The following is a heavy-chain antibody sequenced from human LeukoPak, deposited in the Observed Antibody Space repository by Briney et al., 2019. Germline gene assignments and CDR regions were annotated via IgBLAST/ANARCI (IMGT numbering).Heavy chain of an antibody. V-gene: IGHV3-7*01. Sequence: GGSLRVSCAASGFTFSTYWMTWVRQTPGKGLEWVANIKEDGSEKYYVDSVKGRFTISRDNAKNSLYLRMNSLRAEDTAVYYCARNPELGSDSTGYRAFDIWGQGIMVTVSS. CDR2: IKEDGSEK. CDR1: GFTFSTYW. J-gene: IGHJ3*02. D-gene: IGHD3-22*01. CDR3: ARNPELGSDSTGYRAFDI.